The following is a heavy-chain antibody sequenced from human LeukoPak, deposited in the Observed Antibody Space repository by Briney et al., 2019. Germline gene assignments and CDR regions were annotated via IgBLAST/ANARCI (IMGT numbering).Heavy chain of an antibody. D-gene: IGHD4-11*01. Sequence: GGSLRLSCAASGFTFSHYGMHWVRQTPGAELEWVAVIWSDGSDKYYAKSVKGRFTISRDNSKNSLFLQMNSLRAEDTAVYYGAKDAQRGFDYSNSLQNWGQGILVTVSS. J-gene: IGHJ1*01. CDR2: IWSDGSDK. CDR1: GFTFSHYG. CDR3: AKDAQRGFDYSNSLQN. V-gene: IGHV3-33*06.